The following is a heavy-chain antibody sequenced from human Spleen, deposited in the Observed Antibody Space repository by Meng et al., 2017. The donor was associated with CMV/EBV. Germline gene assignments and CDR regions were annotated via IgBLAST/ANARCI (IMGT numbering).Heavy chain of an antibody. CDR2: INHSGST. Sequence: GSLRLSCAVYGGSFSGYYWSWIRQPPGKGLEWIGEINHSGSTNYKPSLKSRVTISVDTSKNQFSLKLSSVTAADTAVYYCARQRSSSQIIVGATGAFDIWGQGTMVTVSS. J-gene: IGHJ3*02. CDR3: ARQRSSSQIIVGATGAFDI. CDR1: GGSFSGYY. D-gene: IGHD1-26*01. V-gene: IGHV4-34*01.